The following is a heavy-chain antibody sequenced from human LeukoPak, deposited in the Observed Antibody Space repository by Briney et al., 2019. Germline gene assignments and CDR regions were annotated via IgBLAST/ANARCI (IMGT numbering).Heavy chain of an antibody. J-gene: IGHJ5*02. V-gene: IGHV1-2*02. Sequence: ASVQVSCKASGYTFTGYYMHWVRQPPGQGLEWMGWINPNSGGTNYAQKFQGRVTMTRDTSISTAYMELSRLRSDDTAVYYCARERVGAPNWFDPWGKGTLVTVSS. CDR3: ARERVGAPNWFDP. D-gene: IGHD1-26*01. CDR1: GYTFTGYY. CDR2: INPNSGGT.